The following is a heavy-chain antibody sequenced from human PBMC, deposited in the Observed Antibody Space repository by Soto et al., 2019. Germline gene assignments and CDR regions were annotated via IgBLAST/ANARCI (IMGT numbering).Heavy chain of an antibody. CDR2: IYYSGST. CDR3: ASLLHPMADNYFDY. CDR1: GGSISSYY. D-gene: IGHD3-10*01. V-gene: IGHV4-59*01. J-gene: IGHJ4*02. Sequence: SETLSLTCTVSGGSISSYYWSWIRQPPGKGLEWIGYIYYSGSTNYNPSLKSRVTISVDTSKNQFSLKLSSVTAADTAVYYCASLLHPMADNYFDYWGQGTLVTVSS.